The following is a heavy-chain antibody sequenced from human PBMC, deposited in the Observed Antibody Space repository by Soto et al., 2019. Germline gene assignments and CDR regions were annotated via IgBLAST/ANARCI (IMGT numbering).Heavy chain of an antibody. J-gene: IGHJ3*02. CDR2: ISSSSSYT. CDR1: GFTFSDYY. CDR3: ARDLAPHTYCGGDCYLAFDI. D-gene: IGHD2-21*02. V-gene: IGHV3-11*06. Sequence: QVQLVESGGGLVKPGGSLRLSCAASGFTFSDYYMSWIRQAPGKGLEWVSYISSSSSYTNYADSVKGRFTISRDNAKNSLYLQMNSLRAEDTAVYYCARDLAPHTYCGGDCYLAFDIWGQGTMVTVSS.